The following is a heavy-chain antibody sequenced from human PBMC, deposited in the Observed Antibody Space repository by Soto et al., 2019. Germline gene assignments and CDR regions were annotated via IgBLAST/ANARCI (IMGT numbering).Heavy chain of an antibody. D-gene: IGHD3-22*01. V-gene: IGHV4-59*08. CDR2: IYYSGST. CDR1: GGSISSYY. Sequence: SETLSLTCTVSGGSISSYYWSWIRQPPGKGLEWIVYIYYSGSTNYNPSLKSRVTISVDTSKNQFFLKLSSVTAADTAVFYCARLGYYDSSGYYYARWFDPWGQGTLVTVSS. J-gene: IGHJ5*02. CDR3: ARLGYYDSSGYYYARWFDP.